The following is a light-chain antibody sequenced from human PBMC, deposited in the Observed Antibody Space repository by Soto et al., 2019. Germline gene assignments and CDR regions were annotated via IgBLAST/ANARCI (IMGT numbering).Light chain of an antibody. V-gene: IGKV3-11*01. J-gene: IGKJ5*01. CDR2: DAF. CDR1: QGVSSY. CDR3: QPVGDWPPIT. Sequence: EIELTESPATLYLSPGERATLSRRASQGVSSYLAWYQQKPGQAPTLVIYDAFHRATGIPARCSGSGSGTDFTLTISSLEPEDSAVYYCQPVGDWPPITFGQGTLLAIK.